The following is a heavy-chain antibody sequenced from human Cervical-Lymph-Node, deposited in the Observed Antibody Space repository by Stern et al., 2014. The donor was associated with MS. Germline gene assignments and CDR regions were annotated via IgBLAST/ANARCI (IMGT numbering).Heavy chain of an antibody. Sequence: QVQLVQSGGGVVQPGRSLRLSCAASGFTFNSYFMHWVRQGPGKGLAWVAVISYDGSFKRYAESGKCPFTISRDNSKNTLYLEMDSLRVEDTAVYHCARDVLEDSDYWGGRYYYGMDVWGQGTTVIVSS. D-gene: IGHD4-11*01. CDR1: GFTFNSYF. V-gene: IGHV3-30*04. CDR2: ISYDGSFK. CDR3: ARDVLEDSDYWGGRYYYGMDV. J-gene: IGHJ6*02.